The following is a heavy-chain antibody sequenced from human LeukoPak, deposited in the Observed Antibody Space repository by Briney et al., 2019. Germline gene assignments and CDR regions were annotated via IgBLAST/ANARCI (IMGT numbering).Heavy chain of an antibody. D-gene: IGHD6-19*01. CDR2: ISGSGGTT. CDR3: AKGGGFRIYSSGHDY. Sequence: GGSLRLSCAASGFTFSSYAMNWVRQAPGKGLEWVSVISGSGGTTYYADSVKGRFTISRDNSKNTLYLQMNSLRAEDTAVYYCAKGGGFRIYSSGHDYWGQGTLVTVSS. CDR1: GFTFSSYA. V-gene: IGHV3-23*01. J-gene: IGHJ4*02.